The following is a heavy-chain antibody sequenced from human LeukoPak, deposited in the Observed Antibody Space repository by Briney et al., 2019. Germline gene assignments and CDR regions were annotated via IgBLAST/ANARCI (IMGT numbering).Heavy chain of an antibody. J-gene: IGHJ4*02. CDR2: IGGSDGST. V-gene: IGHV3-23*01. CDR3: AKGGYTYGHFDY. Sequence: GGSLRLSCAASGFTFSSYAMSWVRQAPGKGLEWVSAIGGSDGSTYYADSVKGRFTISRDNSKNTLYLQMNSLRAEDTAVYYCAKGGYTYGHFDYWGQGTLVTVSS. CDR1: GFTFSSYA. D-gene: IGHD5-18*01.